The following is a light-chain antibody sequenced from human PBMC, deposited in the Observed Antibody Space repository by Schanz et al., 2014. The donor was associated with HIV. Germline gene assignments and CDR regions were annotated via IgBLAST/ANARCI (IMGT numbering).Light chain of an antibody. CDR3: LHYNGWPT. J-gene: IGKJ5*01. CDR1: QSVAGR. Sequence: DTVVTQSPAPLSVSPGERVTLSCRASQSVAGRSAWFQQKPGQAPRLLIYDVSTRVTAIPARFSGSESGTDLTLTISSLQSEDFALYYCLHYNGWPTFGQGTRLEIK. CDR2: DVS. V-gene: IGKV3-15*01.